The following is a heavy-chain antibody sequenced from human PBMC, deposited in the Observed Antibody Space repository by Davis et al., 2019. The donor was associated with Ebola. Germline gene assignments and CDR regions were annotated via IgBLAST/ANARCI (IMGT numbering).Heavy chain of an antibody. D-gene: IGHD3-3*01. Sequence: ASVKVSCKASGYTFTSYGISWVRQAPGQGLEWMGWISAYNGNTNYAQKLQGRVTMTTDTSTSTAYMELRSLRSEDTAVYYCARGEDGDFWSGYPLGMDVWGQGTTVTVSS. V-gene: IGHV1-18*01. CDR1: GYTFTSYG. J-gene: IGHJ6*02. CDR2: ISAYNGNT. CDR3: ARGEDGDFWSGYPLGMDV.